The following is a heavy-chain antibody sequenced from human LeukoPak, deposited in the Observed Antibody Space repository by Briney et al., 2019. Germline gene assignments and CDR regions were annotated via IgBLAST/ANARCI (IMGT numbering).Heavy chain of an antibody. CDR1: GDSVSSNSVT. D-gene: IGHD2-2*01. Sequence: SQTLSLTCAISGDSVSSNSVTWNWIRQSPSRGLEWLGRTYYRSTWYNDYAVSVRGRITVNPDTSKNQFSLHLNAVTPEDTAVYYCARRLTQYDCFDPWGQGILVTVSS. CDR3: ARRLTQYDCFDP. V-gene: IGHV6-1*01. J-gene: IGHJ5*02. CDR2: TYYRSTWYN.